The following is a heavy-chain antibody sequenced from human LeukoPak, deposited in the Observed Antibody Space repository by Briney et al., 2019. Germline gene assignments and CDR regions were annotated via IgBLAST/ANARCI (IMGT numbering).Heavy chain of an antibody. V-gene: IGHV4-34*01. J-gene: IGHJ2*01. Sequence: SETLSLTCAVYGGSFSCYYWTWIRQPPGKGLEWIGEINHSGSTSYNPSLKSRVTISVDTSNNQFCLKLSSVTAADTAVYYCARRLDLWGRGTLVTVSS. CDR1: GGSFSCYY. CDR3: ARRLDL. CDR2: INHSGST.